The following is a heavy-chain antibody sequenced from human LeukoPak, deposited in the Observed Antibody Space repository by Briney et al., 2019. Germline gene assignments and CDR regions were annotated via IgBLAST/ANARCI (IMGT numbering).Heavy chain of an antibody. Sequence: GGSLRLSCAASGFTFIDYDMHWVRQVIGKGLEWVSAIGIRGDTHYSGSVKGRFTISRENAESSLYLQMNSLRAQDTAVYYCAWGGIHVSGIDEFDYWGQGTLVTVSS. J-gene: IGHJ4*02. CDR2: IGIRGDT. CDR1: GFTFIDYD. D-gene: IGHD6-19*01. CDR3: AWGGIHVSGIDEFDY. V-gene: IGHV3-13*01.